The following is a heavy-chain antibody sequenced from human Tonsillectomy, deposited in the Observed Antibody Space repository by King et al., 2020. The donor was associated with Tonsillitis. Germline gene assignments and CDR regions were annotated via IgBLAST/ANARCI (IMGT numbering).Heavy chain of an antibody. Sequence: VQLVQSGAEVEKPGASVKVSCKTSGYTFTDHYMHWVRQAPGQGLEWMGWINPNSGVTNCAQKFQGRVTMTSDTSISTAYMELNRLRSDDTAVYYCARDPQGGGYQRNYGTFWGKGTLFTVSS. J-gene: IGHJ4*02. V-gene: IGHV1-2*02. CDR2: INPNSGVT. D-gene: IGHD1-7*01. CDR1: GYTFTDHY. CDR3: ARDPQGGGYQRNYGTF.